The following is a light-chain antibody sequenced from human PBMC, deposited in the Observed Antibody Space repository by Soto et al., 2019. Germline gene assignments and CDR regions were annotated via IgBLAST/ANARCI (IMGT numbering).Light chain of an antibody. V-gene: IGKV3-20*01. CDR1: QTISSSY. Sequence: EIVLTQSPHTLSLSPGERASLSCRTSQTISSSYFAWYQQKPGLSPRLLVYAASIRAPGIPDRFSGSGSGADFTLTISRLEPADFAVYYCQHYDGSLTFGGGTRVEIK. J-gene: IGKJ4*01. CDR2: AAS. CDR3: QHYDGSLT.